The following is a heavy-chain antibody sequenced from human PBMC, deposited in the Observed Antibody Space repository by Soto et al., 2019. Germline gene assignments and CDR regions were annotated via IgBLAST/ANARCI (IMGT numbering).Heavy chain of an antibody. CDR3: AKMDRYYYGSGSYCFDY. CDR1: GFTFSSYA. V-gene: IGHV3-23*01. Sequence: GGSLRLSCAASGFTFSSYAMSWVRQAPGKGLEWVSAISGSGGSTYYADSVKGRFTISRDNSKNTLYLQMNSLRAEDTAVYYCAKMDRYYYGSGSYCFDYWGQGTLVTVSS. D-gene: IGHD3-10*01. CDR2: ISGSGGST. J-gene: IGHJ4*02.